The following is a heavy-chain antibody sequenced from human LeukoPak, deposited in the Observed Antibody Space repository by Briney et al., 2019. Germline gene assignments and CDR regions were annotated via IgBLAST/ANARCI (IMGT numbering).Heavy chain of an antibody. CDR3: ARFHQSSDAFDI. Sequence: GGSLRLSCAASGFTFSSYDMHWVRQATGKGLEWVSAIGTAGDTYYPGSVKGRFTISRENAKNSLYLQMNSLRAGDTAVYYCARFHQSSDAFDIWGQGTMVTVSS. J-gene: IGHJ3*02. V-gene: IGHV3-13*01. CDR1: GFTFSSYD. CDR2: IGTAGDT.